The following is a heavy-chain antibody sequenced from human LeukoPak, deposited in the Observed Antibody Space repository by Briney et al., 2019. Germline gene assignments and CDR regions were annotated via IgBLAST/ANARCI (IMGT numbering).Heavy chain of an antibody. D-gene: IGHD5-24*01. J-gene: IGHJ4*02. Sequence: EASVKVSCKASGYTFTSYYMHWVRQAPGQGLEWMGIINPSGGSTYYAHKFQGRVTMTRDTSTNTVYMELSSLRAEDTAVYYCARVAHDVRWLQLDFDYWGQGTLVTVSS. V-gene: IGHV1-46*01. CDR2: INPSGGST. CDR3: ARVAHDVRWLQLDFDY. CDR1: GYTFTSYY.